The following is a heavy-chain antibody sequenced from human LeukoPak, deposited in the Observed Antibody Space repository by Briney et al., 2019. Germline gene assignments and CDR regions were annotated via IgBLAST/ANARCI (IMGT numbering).Heavy chain of an antibody. CDR1: GITFRSYG. CDR2: ISYDGSHK. V-gene: IGHV3-30*18. J-gene: IGHJ5*02. D-gene: IGHD4-17*01. Sequence: GGSLRLSCAASGITFRSYGMHWVRQAPGKGLEWVAVISYDGSHKYYADSVKGRFSISRDNSKNTLYLQMNSLRADDTAVYYCAKAARGDTVTSIVGLNWFDPWGQGTLVTVSS. CDR3: AKAARGDTVTSIVGLNWFDP.